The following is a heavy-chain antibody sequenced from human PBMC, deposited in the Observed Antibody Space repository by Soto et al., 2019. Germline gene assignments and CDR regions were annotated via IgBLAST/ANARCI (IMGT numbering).Heavy chain of an antibody. D-gene: IGHD1-20*01. CDR2: IIPIFGTA. V-gene: IGHV1-69*06. CDR1: GGTFSSYA. CDR3: ASYGSITGTRYYFDY. Sequence: QVQLVQSGAEVQKPGSSVKVSCKASGGTFSSYAISWVRQAPGQGLEWMGGIIPIFGTANYAQKFQGRVTITADKSTSTAYMELSSLRSEDTAVYYCASYGSITGTRYYFDYWGQGTLVTVSS. J-gene: IGHJ4*02.